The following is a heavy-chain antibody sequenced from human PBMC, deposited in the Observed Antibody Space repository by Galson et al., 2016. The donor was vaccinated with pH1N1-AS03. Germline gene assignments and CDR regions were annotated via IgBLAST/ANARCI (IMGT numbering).Heavy chain of an antibody. D-gene: IGHD3-16*02. CDR3: ASAGYHTPGYHY. CDR1: GGSISTSSYY. J-gene: IGHJ4*02. Sequence: TLSLTCTVSGGSISTSSYYWGWIRQPPGKGLEWIGEVHYSGTTSYNPSLNSRVTMSIDKSNNQFSLNLGSVTAADTAVYFCASAGYHTPGYHYWGQGALVTVSS. V-gene: IGHV4-39*07. CDR2: VHYSGTT.